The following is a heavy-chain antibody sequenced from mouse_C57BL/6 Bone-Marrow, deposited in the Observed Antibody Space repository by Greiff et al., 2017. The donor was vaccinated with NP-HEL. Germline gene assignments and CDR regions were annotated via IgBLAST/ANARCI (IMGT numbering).Heavy chain of an antibody. CDR1: GFTFSSYA. J-gene: IGHJ4*01. Sequence: VQLKESGGGLVKPGGSLKLSCAASGFTFSSYAMSWVRQTPEKRLEWVATISDGGSYTYYPDNVKGRFTISRDNAKNNLYLQMSHLKSEDTAMYYCARDQGLYGNYDYAMDYWGQGTSVTVSS. D-gene: IGHD2-1*01. V-gene: IGHV5-4*01. CDR3: ARDQGLYGNYDYAMDY. CDR2: ISDGGSYT.